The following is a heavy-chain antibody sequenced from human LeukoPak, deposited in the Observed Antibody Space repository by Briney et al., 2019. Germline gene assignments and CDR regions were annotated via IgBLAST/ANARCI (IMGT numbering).Heavy chain of an antibody. D-gene: IGHD3-10*01. V-gene: IGHV4-59*01. CDR3: ARSDYHNSGSHTVFDAFDI. J-gene: IGHJ3*02. CDR1: GGSISRCY. Sequence: SETLSLTCTVSGGSISRCYWSWIRRPPGKGLEWIGNIYDSGNTNYNPSLKSQVTISVDKSKNQFSLKLSFVTAADTAMYYCARSDYHNSGSHTVFDAFDIWGQGTRVTVSS. CDR2: IYDSGNT.